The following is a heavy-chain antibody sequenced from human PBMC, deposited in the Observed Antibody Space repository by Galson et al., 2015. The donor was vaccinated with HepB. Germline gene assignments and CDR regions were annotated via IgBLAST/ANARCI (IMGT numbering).Heavy chain of an antibody. J-gene: IGHJ4*02. Sequence: ETLSLTCTVSGGSISSHYWSWVRQTPGKGLEWIGYIYSSGRTTYNPSLESRVTISVDTSKNQFSLRLSSVTAADTAVYYCARDPGGIAEAGIYDYWGQGTLVTVSS. D-gene: IGHD6-13*01. V-gene: IGHV4-59*11. CDR2: IYSSGRT. CDR1: GGSISSHY. CDR3: ARDPGGIAEAGIYDY.